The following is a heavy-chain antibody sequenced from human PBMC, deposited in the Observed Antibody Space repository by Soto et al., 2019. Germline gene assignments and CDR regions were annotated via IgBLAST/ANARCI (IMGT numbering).Heavy chain of an antibody. CDR1: GLTFSDCY. Sequence: QVQLVESGGGLVKPGGSLRLSCAASGLTFSDCYMNWIRQAPGKGLEWVSYISSSGSSINYAGSVKGRFTISRDNAKNALYRQMHSLRAEDTAIYYCARVRFGEWGYAMDVWGQGTTVIVSS. CDR3: ARVRFGEWGYAMDV. D-gene: IGHD3-10*01. CDR2: ISSSGSSI. V-gene: IGHV3-11*01. J-gene: IGHJ6*02.